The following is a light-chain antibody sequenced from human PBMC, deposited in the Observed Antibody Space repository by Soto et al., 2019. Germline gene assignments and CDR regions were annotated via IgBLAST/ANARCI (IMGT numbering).Light chain of an antibody. Sequence: QLVLTQPPSASGTPGQRVTISCSGSNSNIGSNTVNWYQQLPGTAPKLLIYSNDQRPSGVPDRFSGSKSGTSASLAISGLQSEDEADYYCAAWDDGLNGYSVFGTGTKVTVL. CDR1: NSNIGSNT. CDR3: AAWDDGLNGYSV. CDR2: SND. V-gene: IGLV1-44*01. J-gene: IGLJ1*01.